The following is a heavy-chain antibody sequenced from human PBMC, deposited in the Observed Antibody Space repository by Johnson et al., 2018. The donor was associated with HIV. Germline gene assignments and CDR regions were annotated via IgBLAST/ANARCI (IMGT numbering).Heavy chain of an antibody. Sequence: QVQLVESGGGVVQPGGSLRLSCAASGFTFSSYGMHWVRQAPGKGLEWVAFIRYEGSNKYYADSVKGRFTISRDNAKNMLYLQMNGLRAEDTAVYYCATDSSSGVYDAFDIWGQGTMVTVSS. CDR1: GFTFSSYG. V-gene: IGHV3-30*02. CDR3: ATDSSSGVYDAFDI. D-gene: IGHD6-13*01. CDR2: IRYEGSNK. J-gene: IGHJ3*02.